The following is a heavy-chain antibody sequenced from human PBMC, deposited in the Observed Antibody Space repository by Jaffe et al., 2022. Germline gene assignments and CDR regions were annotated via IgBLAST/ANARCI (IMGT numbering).Heavy chain of an antibody. V-gene: IGHV3-30*02. D-gene: IGHD3-3*01. CDR3: AKGALFGGLYYFDY. CDR1: GFTFSSYG. Sequence: QVQLVESGGGVVQPGGSLRLSCAASGFTFSSYGMHWVRQAPGKGLEWVAFIRYDGSNKYYADSVKGRFTISRDNSKNTLYLQMNSLRAEDTAVYYCAKGALFGGLYYFDYWGQGTLVTVSS. J-gene: IGHJ4*02. CDR2: IRYDGSNK.